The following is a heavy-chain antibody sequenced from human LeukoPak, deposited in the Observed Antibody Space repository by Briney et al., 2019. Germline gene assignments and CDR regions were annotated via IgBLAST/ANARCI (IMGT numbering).Heavy chain of an antibody. Sequence: SETLSLTCAVYGGSFSGYYWSWIRQPPGKGLEWIGEINHSGSTNYNPSLKSRVTISVDTSKNQFSLKLSSVTAADTAVYYCARGYGGITIFGVVMDNWYDPWGQGTLVTVSS. J-gene: IGHJ5*02. D-gene: IGHD3-3*01. CDR2: INHSGST. CDR1: GGSFSGYY. V-gene: IGHV4-34*01. CDR3: ARGYGGITIFGVVMDNWYDP.